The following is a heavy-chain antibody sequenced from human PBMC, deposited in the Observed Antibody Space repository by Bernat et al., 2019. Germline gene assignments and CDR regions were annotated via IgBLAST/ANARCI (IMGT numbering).Heavy chain of an antibody. J-gene: IGHJ4*02. CDR3: AREGYSYGPLDY. CDR1: GFTVSSTY. D-gene: IGHD5-18*01. V-gene: IGHV3-66*01. Sequence: EVQLVESGGDLVQPGGSLRLSCAASGFTVSSTYMSWVRQAPGKGLEWVSVIYSSCSTYYAESVKGRFTISRDNSKNTLYLQMNSLRVEDTAFYYCAREGYSYGPLDYWGQGTLVTVSS. CDR2: IYSSCST.